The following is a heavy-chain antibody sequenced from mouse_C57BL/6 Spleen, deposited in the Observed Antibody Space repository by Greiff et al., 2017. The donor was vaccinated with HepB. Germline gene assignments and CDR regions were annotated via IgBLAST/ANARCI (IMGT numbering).Heavy chain of an antibody. CDR3: ARRTGTGAMDY. J-gene: IGHJ4*01. CDR1: GYTFTSYW. V-gene: IGHV1-53*01. Sequence: QVQLQQPGTELVKPGASVKLSCKASGYTFTSYWMHWVKQRPGQGLEWIGNINPSNGGTNYNEKFKSKATLTVVKSSSTAYMQRSSLTSEDSAVYCCARRTGTGAMDYWGQGTSVTVSS. D-gene: IGHD4-1*01. CDR2: INPSNGGT.